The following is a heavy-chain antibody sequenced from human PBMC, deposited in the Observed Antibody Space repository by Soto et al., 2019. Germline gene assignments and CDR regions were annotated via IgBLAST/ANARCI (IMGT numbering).Heavy chain of an antibody. Sequence: SVKVSCKASGGTFSSYAISWVRQAPGQGLEWMGGIIPIFGTANYAQKFQGRVTITADESTSTAYMELSSLRSEDTAVYYCARGGYCSSTSCSLGDYGMDVWGQGTTVTVS. V-gene: IGHV1-69*13. J-gene: IGHJ6*02. D-gene: IGHD2-2*01. CDR1: GGTFSSYA. CDR3: ARGGYCSSTSCSLGDYGMDV. CDR2: IIPIFGTA.